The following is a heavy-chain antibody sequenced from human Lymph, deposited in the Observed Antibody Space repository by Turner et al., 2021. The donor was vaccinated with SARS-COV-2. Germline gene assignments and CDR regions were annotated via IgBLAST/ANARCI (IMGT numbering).Heavy chain of an antibody. Sequence: EVQLVETGGGLIQPGGSLRLSCAASGFIVSSNYMNWVRQAPGKGLDWVSLIYSGCSTYYADSVKGRFTISRDNSKNTLYLQMNSLRAEDTAVYYCARDLQLYGMDVWGQGTTVTVSS. J-gene: IGHJ6*02. D-gene: IGHD1-1*01. CDR3: ARDLQLYGMDV. CDR2: IYSGCST. V-gene: IGHV3-53*02. CDR1: GFIVSSNY.